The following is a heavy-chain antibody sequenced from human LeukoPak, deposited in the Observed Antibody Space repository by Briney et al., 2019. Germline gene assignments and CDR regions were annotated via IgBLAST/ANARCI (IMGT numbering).Heavy chain of an antibody. CDR2: IYYTGST. Sequence: PSETLSLTCTVSGGSIRSYYWSWIRQPPGKGLEWIGYIYYTGSTNYNPSLKSRVSTSVDTSKNQFFLKLSSVTAADTAVYYCARKGGSHDYWGQGTLVTVSS. CDR1: GGSIRSYY. CDR3: ARKGGSHDY. J-gene: IGHJ4*02. D-gene: IGHD1-26*01. V-gene: IGHV4-59*01.